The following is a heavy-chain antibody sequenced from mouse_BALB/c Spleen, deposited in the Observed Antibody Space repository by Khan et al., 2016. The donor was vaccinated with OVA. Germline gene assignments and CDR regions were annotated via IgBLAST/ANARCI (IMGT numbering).Heavy chain of an antibody. CDR3: ASDYGSSFEYFDV. J-gene: IGHJ1*01. CDR2: IWAGGST. V-gene: IGHV2-9*02. D-gene: IGHD1-1*01. CDR1: GFSLTSYG. Sequence: VELVESGPGLVAPSQSLSITCTVSGFSLTSYGVHWVRQPPGKGLEWLGLIWAGGSTNYNSALMSRLTINKDKSKSQVFVKMNSLQTDDTAMYYCASDYGSSFEYFDVWGEGTTVTVSS.